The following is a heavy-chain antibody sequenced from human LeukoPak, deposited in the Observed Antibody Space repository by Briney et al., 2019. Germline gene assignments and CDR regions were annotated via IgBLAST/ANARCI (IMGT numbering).Heavy chain of an antibody. V-gene: IGHV3-30*03. J-gene: IGHJ4*02. CDR2: ISYDGSNK. CDR3: ARVRCSSTSCYGTLDY. CDR1: GFTFSSYW. Sequence: GGSLRLSCAASGFTFSSYWMSWVRQAPGKGLEWVAVISYDGSNKYYADSVKGRFTISRDNSKNTLYLQMNSLRAEDTAVYYCARVRCSSTSCYGTLDYWGQGTLVTVSS. D-gene: IGHD2-2*01.